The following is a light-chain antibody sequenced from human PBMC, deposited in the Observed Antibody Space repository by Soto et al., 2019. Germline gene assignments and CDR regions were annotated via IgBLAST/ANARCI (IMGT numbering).Light chain of an antibody. CDR3: QQYINYFRT. CDR1: QSIGVW. V-gene: IGKV1-5*03. Sequence: DVQRAQSPSTLAASVGDRETITCLASQSIGVWLAWYQQKPGTAPKLLIYKTSTLDSGVPLRFSGSGSGTEFTLTISSLQPDDFATYYCQQYINYFRTFGQGTKVDIK. CDR2: KTS. J-gene: IGKJ1*01.